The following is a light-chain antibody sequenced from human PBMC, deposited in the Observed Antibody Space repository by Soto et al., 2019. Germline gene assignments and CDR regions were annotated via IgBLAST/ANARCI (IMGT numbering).Light chain of an antibody. V-gene: IGKV1-5*03. CDR2: KAS. CDR3: QQYNDLST. J-gene: IGKJ4*01. Sequence: DIQMTQSPATLCVCVGDRVSITFRASQTISSWLAWYQQKPGKAPKLLIYKASTLKSGVPSRFSGSGSGTEFTLTISSLQADDFATYYCQQYNDLSTFGGGTKVDIK. CDR1: QTISSW.